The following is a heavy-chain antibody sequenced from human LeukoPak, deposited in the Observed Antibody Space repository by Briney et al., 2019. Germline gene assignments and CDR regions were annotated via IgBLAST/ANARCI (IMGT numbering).Heavy chain of an antibody. J-gene: IGHJ5*02. V-gene: IGHV4-59*01. D-gene: IGHD4-17*01. Sequence: SETLSLTCTVSGGSISIYYWSWVRQPPGKGLEWMGYIYYSGSTNYDPSLKSRVTISVDTSKNQFSLKLSSVTAADTAVYYCARDSVRDYGDLEGFDPWGQGTLVTVSS. CDR2: IYYSGST. CDR3: ARDSVRDYGDLEGFDP. CDR1: GGSISIYY.